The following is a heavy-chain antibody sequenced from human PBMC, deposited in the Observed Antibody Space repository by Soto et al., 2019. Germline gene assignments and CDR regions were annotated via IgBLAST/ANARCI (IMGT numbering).Heavy chain of an antibody. CDR2: INPNSGGT. D-gene: IGHD2-15*01. Sequence: ASVKVSCKASGCTFTGYYMHWVRQAPGQGLEGMGWINPNSGGTNYAQKFQGRVTMTRDTSISTAYMELSRLRSDDTAVYYCASEIYCRGQPQNYGMEVWPDGTTVTDCS. CDR1: GCTFTGYY. J-gene: IGHJ6*04. V-gene: IGHV1-2*02. CDR3: ASEIYCRGQPQNYGMEV.